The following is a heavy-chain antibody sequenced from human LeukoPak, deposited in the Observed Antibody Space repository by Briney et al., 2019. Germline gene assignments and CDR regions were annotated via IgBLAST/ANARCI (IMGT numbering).Heavy chain of an antibody. J-gene: IGHJ3*02. CDR1: RYTFTSYY. V-gene: IGHV1-46*01. CDR3: ARSREIVVIEAFDI. D-gene: IGHD3-22*01. CDR2: INPSGGST. Sequence: GASVKVSCKASRYTFTSYYMHWVRQAPGQGLEWMGIINPSGGSTSYAQKFQGRVTMTRDTSISTAYMELSRLRSDDTAVYYCARSREIVVIEAFDIWGQGTMVAVSS.